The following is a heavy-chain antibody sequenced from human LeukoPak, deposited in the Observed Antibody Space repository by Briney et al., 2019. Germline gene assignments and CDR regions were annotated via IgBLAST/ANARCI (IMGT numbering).Heavy chain of an antibody. V-gene: IGHV4-38-2*01. CDR1: GYSICSGYY. J-gene: IGHJ4*02. CDR3: AGHDSSGYYTGLFDY. Sequence: PSETLSLTCAVSGYSICSGYYWGWIRQPPGKGLEWVGSIYHSGSTYYNPSLKSRVTISVDTSKNQFSLKLSSVTAADTAVYYCAGHDSSGYYTGLFDYWGQGTLVTVSS. CDR2: IYHSGST. D-gene: IGHD3-22*01.